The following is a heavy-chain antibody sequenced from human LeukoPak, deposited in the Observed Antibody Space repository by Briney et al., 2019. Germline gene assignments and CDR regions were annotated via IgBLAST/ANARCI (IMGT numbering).Heavy chain of an antibody. J-gene: IGHJ4*02. D-gene: IGHD2-2*01. CDR3: ARLNIVVPAASSYYFDY. CDR2: IYYSGST. Sequence: SETLSLTCTVSGGSICSYYWSWIRQPPGKGLEWIGYIYYSGSTSYTPSLKSRVTILVDTSKNQFSLKLSSVTAADTALYYCARLNIVVPAASSYYFDYWGQGTLVTVSS. V-gene: IGHV4-59*01. CDR1: GGSICSYY.